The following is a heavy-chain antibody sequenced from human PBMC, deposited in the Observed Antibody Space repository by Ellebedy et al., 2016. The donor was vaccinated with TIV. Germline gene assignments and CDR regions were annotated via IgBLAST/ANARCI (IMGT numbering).Heavy chain of an antibody. Sequence: ASVKVSCKASGDIFTGHYIHWVRQAPGQGLEWMGWVNPNSVGSGYARQFQGRVTLAWDTSVTTAYMEMRSLTSDDTAVYYCARERATDNDDAFDIWGQGTVVTVSS. CDR1: GDIFTGHY. D-gene: IGHD2-21*02. V-gene: IGHV1-2*02. CDR3: ARERATDNDDAFDI. CDR2: VNPNSVGS. J-gene: IGHJ3*02.